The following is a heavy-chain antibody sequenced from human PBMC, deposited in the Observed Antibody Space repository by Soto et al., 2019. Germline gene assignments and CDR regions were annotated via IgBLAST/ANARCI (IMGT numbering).Heavy chain of an antibody. CDR2: ISTYNDKT. Sequence: QVQLVQSGTEVKKPGASVKVSCNASGYTFNRYGISWVRQAPGKGLEWMAWISTYNDKTNYTQKFQGRVIMTTDTSTTTTYMELRSLRSDDTAVYYCARAGSIDDAFDIWGQGTMVTVSS. CDR1: GYTFNRYG. D-gene: IGHD6-6*01. V-gene: IGHV1-18*01. J-gene: IGHJ3*02. CDR3: ARAGSIDDAFDI.